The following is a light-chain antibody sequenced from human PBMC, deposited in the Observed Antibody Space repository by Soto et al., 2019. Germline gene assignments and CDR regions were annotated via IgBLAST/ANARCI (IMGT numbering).Light chain of an antibody. CDR1: QSISSY. Sequence: DIQITYSPSFLYVSVLHIVTITCWASQSISSYLNWYQQKPGKAPKLLIYAASSLQSGVPSRFSGSGSGTDFTLTISSLQPEDFATYYCQQSYSTPWTFGQGTKVDIK. CDR2: AAS. J-gene: IGKJ1*01. V-gene: IGKV1-39*01. CDR3: QQSYSTPWT.